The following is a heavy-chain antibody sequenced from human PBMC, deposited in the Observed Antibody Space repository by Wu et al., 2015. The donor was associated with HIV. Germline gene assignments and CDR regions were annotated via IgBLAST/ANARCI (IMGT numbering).Heavy chain of an antibody. CDR1: GYTFTGYY. CDR2: INAYNGNT. J-gene: IGHJ3*02. CDR3: ARDVELRYFDWLLSGRGPDAFDI. Sequence: QVQLVQSGAEVRKPGASVKVSCKTSGYTFTGYYLHWVRQAPGQGLEWMGWINAYNGNTNYAQKLQGRVTMTTDTSTSTAYMELRSLRSDDTAVYYCARDVELRYFDWLLSGRGPDAFDIWGQGTMVIVSP. V-gene: IGHV1-18*04. D-gene: IGHD3-9*01.